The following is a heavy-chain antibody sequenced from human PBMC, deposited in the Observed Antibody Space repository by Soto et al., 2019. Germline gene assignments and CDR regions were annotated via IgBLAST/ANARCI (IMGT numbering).Heavy chain of an antibody. Sequence: SETLSLTCTVSGGSISSYYWSWIRQPPGKGLEWIGYIYYSGSTNYNPSLKSRVTISVDTSKNQFSLKLSSVTAADTAVYYCARGGTAMVKLSWFDPWGQGTLVTVS. CDR1: GGSISSYY. CDR3: ARGGTAMVKLSWFDP. CDR2: IYYSGST. J-gene: IGHJ5*02. D-gene: IGHD5-18*01. V-gene: IGHV4-59*12.